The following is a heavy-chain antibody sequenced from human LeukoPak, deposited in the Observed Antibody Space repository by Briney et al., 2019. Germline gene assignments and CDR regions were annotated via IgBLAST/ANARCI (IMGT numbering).Heavy chain of an antibody. CDR1: GFTVSDSY. Sequence: GGSLRLSCAASGFTVSDSYMSWIRQAPGKGLEWISYMSSSGSTVYYADSVKGRFTISRDNAKNSLYLQMTSLRAEDTAFYYCAKVGNGDYQSWGQGTLVTVSS. CDR2: MSSSGSTV. D-gene: IGHD4-17*01. V-gene: IGHV3-11*01. J-gene: IGHJ4*02. CDR3: AKVGNGDYQS.